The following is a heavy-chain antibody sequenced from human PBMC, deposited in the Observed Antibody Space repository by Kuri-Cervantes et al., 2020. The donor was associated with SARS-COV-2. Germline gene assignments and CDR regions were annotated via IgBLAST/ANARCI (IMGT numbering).Heavy chain of an antibody. J-gene: IGHJ4*02. CDR2: IYHSGST. CDR1: GYPISSGYY. CDR3: ARGNGFFSESIAARGRTYCFDY. Sequence: SETLSLTCAVSGYPISSGYYWGWIRQPPGKGLEWIAIIYHSGSTYYNPSLKSRVTISVDTSKNQFSLKLSSVTAADTAVYYCARGNGFFSESIAARGRTYCFDYWGQGTLVTVSS. D-gene: IGHD6-6*01. V-gene: IGHV4-38-2*01.